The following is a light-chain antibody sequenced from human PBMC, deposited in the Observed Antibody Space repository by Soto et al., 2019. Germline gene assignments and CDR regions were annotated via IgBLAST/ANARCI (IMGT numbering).Light chain of an antibody. CDR3: CSYAGSYV. V-gene: IGLV2-23*02. CDR1: SSDVGSYNL. Sequence: SALTKPASVSGSPGQAITISCTGTSSDVGSYNLVSWYQQHPGKAPKVMIYEVSKRPSGVSNRFSGSKSGNAASLTISGLQAEDEADYYCCSYAGSYVFGTGTKVTVL. J-gene: IGLJ1*01. CDR2: EVS.